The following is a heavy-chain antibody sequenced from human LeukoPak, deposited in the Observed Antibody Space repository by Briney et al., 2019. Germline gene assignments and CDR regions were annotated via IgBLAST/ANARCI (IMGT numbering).Heavy chain of an antibody. CDR3: ARDLKRLVRWELRPDDY. J-gene: IGHJ4*02. CDR1: GYTFTGYY. D-gene: IGHD1-26*01. Sequence: ASVEVSCKASGYTFTGYYMHWVRQAPGQGLEWMGWINPNSGGTNYAQKFQGRVTMTRDTSISTAYMELSRLRSDDTAVYYCARDLKRLVRWELRPDDYWGQGTLVTVSS. V-gene: IGHV1-2*02. CDR2: INPNSGGT.